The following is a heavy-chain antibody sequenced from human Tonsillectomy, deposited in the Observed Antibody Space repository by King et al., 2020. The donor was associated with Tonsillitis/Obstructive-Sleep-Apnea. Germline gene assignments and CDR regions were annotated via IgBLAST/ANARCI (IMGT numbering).Heavy chain of an antibody. CDR2: ISGSGNST. Sequence: VQLVESGGGLVKPGGSLRLSCAASGFTFSTYGMSWVRQAPGKGPEWVSVISGSGNSTYYSDSVKGRFTISRDNSKNTLYLQMNSLRTEDTAVYYCAKDHRGGRYCSGNSCPTFGMDVWGQATTVTGSS. CDR3: AKDHRGGRYCSGNSCPTFGMDV. CDR1: GFTFSTYG. J-gene: IGHJ6*02. V-gene: IGHV3-23*04. D-gene: IGHD2-15*01.